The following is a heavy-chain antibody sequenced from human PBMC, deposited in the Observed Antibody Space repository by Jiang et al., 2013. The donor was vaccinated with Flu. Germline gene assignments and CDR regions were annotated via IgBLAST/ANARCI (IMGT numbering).Heavy chain of an antibody. Sequence: GAEVKKPGESLRISCQGSGYSFSTYWISWVRQKPGKGLEWMGRLDPSGSYTDYSPSFQGHVTFSADTSIATAYLQWDSLRASDTAIYYCARHPLNGRLGGYADFDFWGQGTLVTVSS. D-gene: IGHD1-26*01. CDR3: ARHPLNGRLGGYADFDF. V-gene: IGHV5-10-1*01. CDR1: GYSFSTYW. CDR2: LDPSGSYT. J-gene: IGHJ4*01.